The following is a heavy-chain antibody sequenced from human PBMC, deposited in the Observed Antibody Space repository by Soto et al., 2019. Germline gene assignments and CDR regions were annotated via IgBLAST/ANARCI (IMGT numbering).Heavy chain of an antibody. D-gene: IGHD1-26*01. J-gene: IGHJ4*02. CDR3: AKDMGIVGATGPFDY. CDR2: ISWNSGSI. V-gene: IGHV3-9*01. CDR1: GFTFDDYA. Sequence: EVQLVESGGGLVQPGRSLRLSCAASGFTFDDYAMHWVRQAPGKGLEWVSGISWNSGSIGYADSVKGRFTISRDNAKNSLYLQMNSLRAEDTALYYCAKDMGIVGATGPFDYWGQGTLVTVSS.